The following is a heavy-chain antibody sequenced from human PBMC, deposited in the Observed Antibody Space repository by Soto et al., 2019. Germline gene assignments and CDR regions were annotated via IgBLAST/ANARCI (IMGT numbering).Heavy chain of an antibody. V-gene: IGHV3-23*01. CDR2: ISGSGGST. CDR3: AKASYYYGSGSYNYFDY. Sequence: EVQLLESGGGLVQPEGSLRLSCAASGFTFSSYAMSWVRQAPGKGLEWVSAISGSGGSTYYADSVKGRFTISRDNSKNTLYLQMNSLRAEDTAVYYCAKASYYYGSGSYNYFDYWGQGTLVTVSS. CDR1: GFTFSSYA. J-gene: IGHJ4*02. D-gene: IGHD3-10*01.